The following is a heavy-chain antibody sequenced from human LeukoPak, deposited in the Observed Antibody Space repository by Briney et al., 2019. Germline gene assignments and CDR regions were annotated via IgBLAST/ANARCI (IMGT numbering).Heavy chain of an antibody. Sequence: GGSLRLSCAGSGFTVSANYMSWVRQAPGKGLEWVSSISSSSSYIYYADSAKGRFTISRDNAKNSLYLQMNSLRAEDTAVYYCARDAPTTVTTWSALPDYYYYYGMDVWGQGTTVTVSS. CDR1: GFTVSANY. J-gene: IGHJ6*02. CDR3: ARDAPTTVTTWSALPDYYYYYGMDV. CDR2: ISSSSSYI. V-gene: IGHV3-21*01. D-gene: IGHD4-17*01.